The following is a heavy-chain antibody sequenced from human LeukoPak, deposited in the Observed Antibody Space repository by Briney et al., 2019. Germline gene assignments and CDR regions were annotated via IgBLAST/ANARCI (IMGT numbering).Heavy chain of an antibody. CDR3: ARGDDYNRRSFDY. D-gene: IGHD5-24*01. CDR2: ISGSGGST. J-gene: IGHJ4*02. CDR1: GFTFSSYA. V-gene: IGHV3-23*01. Sequence: GGSLRLSCAASGFTFSSYAMSWVPQAPGKGLEWVSAISGSGGSTYYADSVEGRFTISRDNSKNTLYLQMSSLKTEDTAVYYCARGDDYNRRSFDYWGQGTLVTVSS.